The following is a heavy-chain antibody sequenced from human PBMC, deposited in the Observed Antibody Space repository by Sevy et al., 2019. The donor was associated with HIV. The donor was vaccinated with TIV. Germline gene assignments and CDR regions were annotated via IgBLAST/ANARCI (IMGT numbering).Heavy chain of an antibody. J-gene: IGHJ6*03. Sequence: SETLSLTCTVSGGSVSSSTYYWSWIRQPPGKGLERIGYIDYSGSTNYNPSLKSRVTISVDTSKNQFSLKLSSVTAADTAVYFCARAGSGRLYYYYYMDVWDKGTTVTVSS. CDR1: GGSVSSSTYY. V-gene: IGHV4-61*01. CDR3: ARAGSGRLYYYYYMDV. D-gene: IGHD2-8*02. CDR2: IDYSGST.